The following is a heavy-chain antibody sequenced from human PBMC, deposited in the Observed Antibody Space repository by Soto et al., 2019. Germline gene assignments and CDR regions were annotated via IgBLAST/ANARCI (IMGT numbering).Heavy chain of an antibody. D-gene: IGHD3-9*01. Sequence: GSLRLSCAASGFTFRSYGMHWVRQAPGKGLEWVAVISNDGSNKHYADSVKGRFTISRDNSKNTLFLQMNSLRAEDTAVYYCAKDVHYDIVTGIEYFHHWAQGTLVTVSS. CDR1: GFTFRSYG. J-gene: IGHJ1*01. CDR3: AKDVHYDIVTGIEYFHH. V-gene: IGHV3-30*18. CDR2: ISNDGSNK.